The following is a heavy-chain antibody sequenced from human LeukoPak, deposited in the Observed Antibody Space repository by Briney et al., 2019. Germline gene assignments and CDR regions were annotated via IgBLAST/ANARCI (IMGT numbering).Heavy chain of an antibody. V-gene: IGHV1-2*02. CDR1: GYSYTDYY. Sequence: ASVEVSCKTSGYSYTDYYMHWVRQAPGQGLEWMGWINPNSGGTSSAQKFQGRVTMTRDTSITTVYMEVSWLTSDDTAIYYCARADRLHGGPYLIGPWGQGTLVTVSS. D-gene: IGHD2-21*01. CDR3: ARADRLHGGPYLIGP. J-gene: IGHJ5*02. CDR2: INPNSGGT.